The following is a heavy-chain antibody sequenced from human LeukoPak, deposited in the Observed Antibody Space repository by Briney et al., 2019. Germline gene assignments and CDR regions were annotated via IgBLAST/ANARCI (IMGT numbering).Heavy chain of an antibody. CDR3: AKPLPYDFWSGPPDAFDI. V-gene: IGHV3-23*01. J-gene: IGHJ3*02. Sequence: PGGSLRLSCAASGFTFSSYAMSWVRQAPEKGLEWVSAISGSGGSTYYADSVKGRFTISRDNSKNTLYLQMNSLRAEDTAVYYCAKPLPYDFWSGPPDAFDIWGQGTMVTVSS. CDR2: ISGSGGST. CDR1: GFTFSSYA. D-gene: IGHD3-3*01.